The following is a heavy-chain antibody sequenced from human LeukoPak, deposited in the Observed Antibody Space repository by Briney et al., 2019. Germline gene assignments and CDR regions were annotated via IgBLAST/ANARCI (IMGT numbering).Heavy chain of an antibody. D-gene: IGHD1-26*01. CDR3: ARDSVRSGSYPMDDAFDI. Sequence: SETLSLTCTVSGGSLCSYYWSWIRQPAGEGLGWIGRIYTSGSTNYHPSLKSRVTMSVDTSKNQFSLKLSSVTAADTAVYYCARDSVRSGSYPMDDAFDIWGQGTMVTVSS. V-gene: IGHV4-4*07. CDR2: IYTSGST. CDR1: GGSLCSYY. J-gene: IGHJ3*02.